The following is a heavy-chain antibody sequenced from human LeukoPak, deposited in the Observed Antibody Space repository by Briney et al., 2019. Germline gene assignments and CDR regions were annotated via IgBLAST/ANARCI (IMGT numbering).Heavy chain of an antibody. J-gene: IGHJ4*02. CDR1: GYTFTDYY. CDR3: ARDMRRYSGYDYDY. CDR2: IHPNTGAT. V-gene: IGHV1-2*02. Sequence: ASVKVSCKTSGYTFTDYYLHRVRQAPGQGLEWVGWIHPNTGATHLAQKFQGRLTMTRDTSISTVYMELTRLRSDDTAVYYCARDMRRYSGYDYDYWGQGTLVTASS. D-gene: IGHD5-12*01.